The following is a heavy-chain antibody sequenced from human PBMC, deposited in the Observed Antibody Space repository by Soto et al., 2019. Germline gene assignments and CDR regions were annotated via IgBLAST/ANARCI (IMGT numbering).Heavy chain of an antibody. D-gene: IGHD4-17*01. V-gene: IGHV4-34*01. Sequence: LSCVASGFTVSSNYMSWIRQPPGKGLEWIGEINHSGSTNYNPSLKSRVTISVDTSRNQFSLKLSSVTAADTAVYYCARGRRTAVTIDYWGQGTLVTVSS. J-gene: IGHJ4*02. CDR2: INHSGST. CDR3: ARGRRTAVTIDY. CDR1: GFTVSSNY.